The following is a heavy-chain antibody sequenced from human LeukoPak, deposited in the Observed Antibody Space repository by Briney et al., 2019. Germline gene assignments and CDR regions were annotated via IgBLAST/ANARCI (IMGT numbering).Heavy chain of an antibody. J-gene: IGHJ4*02. D-gene: IGHD3-10*02. CDR2: ISGSGGST. CDR3: AKDGRGGVRGVPYYFDY. CDR1: GFTFSSYV. V-gene: IGHV3-23*01. Sequence: QTGGSLRLSCAASGFTFSSYVMTWVRQAPGKGLEWVSAISGSGGSTYYADSVKGRFTISRDNSKNTLYLQMNSLRAEDTAVYYCAKDGRGGVRGVPYYFDYWGQGTLVTVSS.